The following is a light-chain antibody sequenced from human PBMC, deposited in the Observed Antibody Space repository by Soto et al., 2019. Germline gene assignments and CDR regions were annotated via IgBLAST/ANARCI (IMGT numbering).Light chain of an antibody. CDR3: QEYNSY. Sequence: DIQMTQSPSTLSASVGDRVTITCRTSEAIDNWLAWYQQKPGKAPKLLIYQASSLEGGVPSRFSGSGYGTEFTLTISSLXXXXXXXXXXQEYNSYFGGGTRVEIK. J-gene: IGKJ4*01. CDR2: QAS. CDR1: EAIDNW. V-gene: IGKV1-5*03.